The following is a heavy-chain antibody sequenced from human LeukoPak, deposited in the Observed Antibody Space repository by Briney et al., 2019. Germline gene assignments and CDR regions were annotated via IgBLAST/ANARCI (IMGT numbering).Heavy chain of an antibody. V-gene: IGHV4-4*07. D-gene: IGHD6-13*01. Sequence: SETLSLTCTFSGGSISSYYWSWIRQPAGKGLEWIGRIHTSGSTNYNPSLKSRVTISVDTSKNQFSLKLSSVTAADTAVYYCARGQQLVRHWFDPWGQGTLVTVSS. CDR1: GGSISSYY. J-gene: IGHJ5*02. CDR3: ARGQQLVRHWFDP. CDR2: IHTSGST.